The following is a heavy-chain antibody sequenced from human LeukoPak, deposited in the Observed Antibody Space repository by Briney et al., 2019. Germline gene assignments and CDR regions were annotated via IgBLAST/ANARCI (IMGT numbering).Heavy chain of an antibody. D-gene: IGHD3-3*01. V-gene: IGHV4-4*07. Sequence: SETLSLTCTVSGGSISSYYWSWIRQPAGKGLEWIGRIYTSGSTNYNPSLKSRVTMSVDTSKNQFSLKLSSVTAADTAVYYCARTDFWSGPPGFDYWGQGTLVTVSP. CDR3: ARTDFWSGPPGFDY. CDR1: GGSISSYY. J-gene: IGHJ4*02. CDR2: IYTSGST.